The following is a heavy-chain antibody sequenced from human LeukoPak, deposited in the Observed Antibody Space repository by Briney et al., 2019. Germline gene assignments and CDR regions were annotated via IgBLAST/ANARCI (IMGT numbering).Heavy chain of an antibody. CDR1: RFTFSTYA. J-gene: IGHJ4*02. CDR3: AKDREVGATTGQIDY. V-gene: IGHV3-23*01. CDR2: ISAGGDRT. Sequence: GGSLRLSCAASRFTFSTYAMTWVRQAPGKGLEWVSGISAGGDRTYYADSVKGRFTISRDNSKNTLYLQMNSLRAEDTAVYYCAKDREVGATTGQIDYWGQGTLVTVSS. D-gene: IGHD1-26*01.